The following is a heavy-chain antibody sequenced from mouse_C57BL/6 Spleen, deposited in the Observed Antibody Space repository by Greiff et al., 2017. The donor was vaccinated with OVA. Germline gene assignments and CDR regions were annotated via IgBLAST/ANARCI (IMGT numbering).Heavy chain of an antibody. Sequence: EVKLMESGGGLVKPGGSLKLSCAASGFTFSDYGMHWVRQAPEKGLEWVAYISSGSSTIYYADTVKGRFTISRDNAKNTLFLQMTSLRSEDTAMYYCARSDYYGYYFDYWGQGTTLTVSS. V-gene: IGHV5-17*01. J-gene: IGHJ2*01. CDR2: ISSGSSTI. CDR1: GFTFSDYG. D-gene: IGHD1-2*01. CDR3: ARSDYYGYYFDY.